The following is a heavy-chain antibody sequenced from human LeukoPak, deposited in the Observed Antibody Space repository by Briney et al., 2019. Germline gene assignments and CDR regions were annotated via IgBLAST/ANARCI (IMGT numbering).Heavy chain of an antibody. Sequence: SEILSLTCTVSGYSISSGYYWGWIRQPPGKGLEWIGSIYHSGSTYYNPSLKSRVTISVDTSKNQFSLKLNSVTAADTAVYYCARGGYYGSGNDFRFDPWGQGTLVTVSS. J-gene: IGHJ5*02. CDR2: IYHSGST. D-gene: IGHD3-10*01. CDR1: GYSISSGYY. CDR3: ARGGYYGSGNDFRFDP. V-gene: IGHV4-38-2*02.